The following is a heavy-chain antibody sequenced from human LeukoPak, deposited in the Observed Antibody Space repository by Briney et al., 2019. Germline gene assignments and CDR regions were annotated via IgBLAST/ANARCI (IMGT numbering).Heavy chain of an antibody. Sequence: WETLSLTCAASGVSISSCDRWSWVRPPPKQGLEWIGEIHRDGRTRYNPSLKSRVTMSMDYSKNQFSLSVTSVTAADTAVYYCARGGRIAAAGTGYVDYWGQGTLVTVSS. V-gene: IGHV4-4*02. J-gene: IGHJ4*02. D-gene: IGHD6-13*01. CDR1: GVSISSCDR. CDR2: IHRDGRT. CDR3: ARGGRIAAAGTGYVDY.